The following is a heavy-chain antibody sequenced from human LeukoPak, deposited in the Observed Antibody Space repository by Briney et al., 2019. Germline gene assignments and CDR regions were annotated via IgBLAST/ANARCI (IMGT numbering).Heavy chain of an antibody. D-gene: IGHD3-9*01. Sequence: SETLSLTCTVSGGSISSGDYYWSWIRQPPGKGLEWIGYIYYSGSTNYNPSLKSRVTISVDTSKNQFSLKLSSVTAADTAVYYCARGAEYYDILTGYYGMDVWGQGTTVTVSS. CDR2: IYYSGST. CDR1: GGSISSGDYY. V-gene: IGHV4-61*08. CDR3: ARGAEYYDILTGYYGMDV. J-gene: IGHJ6*02.